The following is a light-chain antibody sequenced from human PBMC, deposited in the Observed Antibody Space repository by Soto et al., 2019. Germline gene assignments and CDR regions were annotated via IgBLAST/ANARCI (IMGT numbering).Light chain of an antibody. V-gene: IGLV1-51*02. CDR2: ENN. CDR3: GTWDSRLSAYV. J-gene: IGLJ1*01. Sequence: QSVLTQPPSVSAAPGQKVTISCSGSSSNIGNNYVSWYQQLPGTAPKLLIYENNKRPSGIPDRFSGSKSGTSATLGITGLQTGDEADYYCGTWDSRLSAYVFGTG. CDR1: SSNIGNNY.